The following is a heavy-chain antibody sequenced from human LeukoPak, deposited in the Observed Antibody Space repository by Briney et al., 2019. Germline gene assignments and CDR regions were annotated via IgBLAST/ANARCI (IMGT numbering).Heavy chain of an antibody. CDR2: FYTSGST. Sequence: SQTLSLTCTVSGGSISSGTYYWSWIRQPAGKGLEWIGRFYTSGSTNYNPSLKSRVTISVDTSKNQFSLKLSSVTAADTAVYYCARHISRDWWSQRGYGAFDIWGQGTMVTVSS. J-gene: IGHJ3*02. CDR3: ARHISRDWWSQRGYGAFDI. D-gene: IGHD2-8*02. CDR1: GGSISSGTYY. V-gene: IGHV4-61*02.